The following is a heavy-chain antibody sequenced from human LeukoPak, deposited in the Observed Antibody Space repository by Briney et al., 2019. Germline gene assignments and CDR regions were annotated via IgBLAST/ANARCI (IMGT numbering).Heavy chain of an antibody. D-gene: IGHD5-18*01. J-gene: IGHJ4*02. CDR3: ARGQLWLSAMFDY. CDR1: GGSFSNYY. CDR2: INHSGST. Sequence: PSETLSLTCAVSGGSFSNYYWSWIRQPPGKGLEWVGEINHSGSTNYNPSLKSRVTISVDTSKNQFSLKLSSVTAADTAVYYCARGQLWLSAMFDYWGQGTLVTVSS. V-gene: IGHV4-34*09.